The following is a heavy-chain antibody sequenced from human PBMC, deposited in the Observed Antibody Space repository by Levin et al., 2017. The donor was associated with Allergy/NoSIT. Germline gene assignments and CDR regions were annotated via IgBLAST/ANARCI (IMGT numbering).Heavy chain of an antibody. D-gene: IGHD3-16*01. CDR2: ISHGGDYM. V-gene: IGHV3-21*01. J-gene: IGHJ3*02. Sequence: PGGSLRLSCAASGFTFSTYSMSWVRQAPGKGLEWVSSISHGGDYMYYADSVKGRYTISRDNAKKLVYLEMNSLRAEDTALYYCARDCCGLYSGQGLVDLPNIWGQGTMVTVSS. CDR3: ARDCCGLYSGQGLVDLPNI. CDR1: GFTFSTYS.